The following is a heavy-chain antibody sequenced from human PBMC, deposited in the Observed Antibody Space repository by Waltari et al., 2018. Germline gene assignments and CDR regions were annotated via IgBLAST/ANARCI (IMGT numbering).Heavy chain of an antibody. CDR2: INPNSGGT. CDR1: GYTLTGYY. Sequence: QVQLVQSGAEVKKPGASVKVSCKASGYTLTGYYMHWVRQAPGQGLEWLGRINPNSGGTNYAQNFQGRFTLTRDTSISTAYMELSRLRSDDTAVYYCASHPPTVTTNWFDPWGQGTLVTVSS. V-gene: IGHV1-2*06. J-gene: IGHJ5*02. CDR3: ASHPPTVTTNWFDP. D-gene: IGHD4-17*01.